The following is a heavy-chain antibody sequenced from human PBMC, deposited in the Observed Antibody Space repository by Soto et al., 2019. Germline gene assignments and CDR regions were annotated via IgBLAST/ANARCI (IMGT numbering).Heavy chain of an antibody. D-gene: IGHD6-19*01. CDR1: GGSISSSSYY. J-gene: IGHJ4*02. Sequence: SETLSLTCTVSGGSISSSSYYWGWIRQPPGKGLEWIGSIYYSGSTYYNPSLKSRVTISVDTSKNQFSLKLSSVAAADTAVYYCARSGGWYDYWGQGTLVTVS. V-gene: IGHV4-39*01. CDR2: IYYSGST. CDR3: ARSGGWYDY.